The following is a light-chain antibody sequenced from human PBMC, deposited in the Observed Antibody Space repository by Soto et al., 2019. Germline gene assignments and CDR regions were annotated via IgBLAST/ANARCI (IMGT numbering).Light chain of an antibody. V-gene: IGKV1-5*01. CDR2: HAS. Sequence: DIQMTQSPSTLSASVGDRVTITCRASQSISTSLTWYQQKPGKAPKLLIYHASSLESGVPSRFSGSGSGTEFTLTISSLQPDDFAVYYRQQYNNWPPWTFGQGTKVDIK. CDR3: QQYNNWPPWT. J-gene: IGKJ1*01. CDR1: QSISTS.